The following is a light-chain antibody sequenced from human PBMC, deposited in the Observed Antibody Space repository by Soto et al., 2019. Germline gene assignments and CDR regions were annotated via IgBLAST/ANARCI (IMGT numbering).Light chain of an antibody. J-gene: IGKJ1*01. CDR2: GAS. Sequence: ILMTQDPAAGSVSPGEASALSFIAIHSVSSKLAWYQQKPGQAPRLLIYGASTRATGIPARFSGSGSGTEFTPIIISLQSEDSAVYSCQQYNSSLWTFGQGTKVDIK. V-gene: IGKV3-15*01. CDR3: QQYNSSLWT. CDR1: HSVSSK.